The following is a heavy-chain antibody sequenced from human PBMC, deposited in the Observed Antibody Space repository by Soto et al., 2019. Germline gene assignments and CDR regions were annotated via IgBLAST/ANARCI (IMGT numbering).Heavy chain of an antibody. D-gene: IGHD5-12*01. J-gene: IGHJ6*02. CDR2: FDPEDGET. CDR3: ATSYSGYDYHYYYGMDV. CDR1: GYTLTELS. Sequence: AKVCCKVSGYTLTELSMHWLRQETGKGLEWMGGFDPEDGETIYAQKFQGRVTITRDTSASTAYMELSSLRSEDTAVYYCATSYSGYDYHYYYGMDVWGQGTTVSVSS. V-gene: IGHV1-24*01.